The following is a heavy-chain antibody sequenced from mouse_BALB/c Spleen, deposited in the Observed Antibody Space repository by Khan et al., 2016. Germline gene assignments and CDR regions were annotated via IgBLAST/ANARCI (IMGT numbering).Heavy chain of an antibody. D-gene: IGHD2-2*01. CDR3: ARDGWGYYAMDY. CDR1: GFSLIAYG. Sequence: VQLVESGPGLVAPSQSLSITCTVSGFSLIAYGVNWVRQPPGKSLEWLGMIWGDGTTDYNSALKSRLNITKDNSKSQVLLKMNSLQTDDTARYYCARDGWGYYAMDYWGQGTSVTVSS. J-gene: IGHJ4*01. CDR2: IWGDGTT. V-gene: IGHV2-6-7*01.